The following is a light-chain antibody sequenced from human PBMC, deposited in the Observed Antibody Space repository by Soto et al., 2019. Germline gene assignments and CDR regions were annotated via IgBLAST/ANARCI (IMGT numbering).Light chain of an antibody. Sequence: EIVLTQSPATLSVSPGDRATLSCRASQSVSTNLAWYQQKPGQAPRLLIYDASTRATGIPARFSGSGSGTEFTLTISSLQSEDFAVYYCRQYNNWLIFPFGPGTTVDIK. CDR3: RQYNNWLIFP. CDR1: QSVSTN. J-gene: IGKJ3*01. V-gene: IGKV3-15*01. CDR2: DAS.